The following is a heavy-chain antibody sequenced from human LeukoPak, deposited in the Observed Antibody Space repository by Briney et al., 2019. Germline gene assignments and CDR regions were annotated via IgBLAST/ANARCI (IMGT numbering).Heavy chain of an antibody. CDR1: GFMFSSSW. V-gene: IGHV3-7*01. Sequence: GGSLPVPCAASGFMFSSSWMSWVRQAPGKGLEWVANIKQDGSERNYVDSLKGRFSISRDNAKNSLYLQMNSLRVEGTAVYYCARMGSYGPYYCNYMDLWGKGTGDPVSS. J-gene: IGHJ6*03. D-gene: IGHD3-16*01. CDR3: ARMGSYGPYYCNYMDL. CDR2: IKQDGSER.